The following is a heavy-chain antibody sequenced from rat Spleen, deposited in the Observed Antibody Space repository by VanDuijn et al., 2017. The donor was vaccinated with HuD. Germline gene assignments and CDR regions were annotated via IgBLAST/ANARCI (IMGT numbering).Heavy chain of an antibody. J-gene: IGHJ2*01. CDR3: ARHFGLYYFDY. CDR1: GFTFSNYD. V-gene: IGHV5-29*01. Sequence: EVQLVESGGGLVQPGRSMKLSCAVSGFTFSNYDMAWVRQAPTKGLEWVATISYDGSSTYYRDSVKGRSTISRDNAKSTLYLQMDSLRSEDTATYYCARHFGLYYFDYWGQGVMVTVSS. D-gene: IGHD4-3*01. CDR2: ISYDGSST.